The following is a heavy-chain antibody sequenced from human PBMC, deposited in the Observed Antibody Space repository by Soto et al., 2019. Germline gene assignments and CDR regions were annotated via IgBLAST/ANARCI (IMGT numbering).Heavy chain of an antibody. Sequence: VKVSCKASGGTFSSYAISWVRQAPGQGLEWMGGIIPTFGTANYAQKFQGRVTITADESTSTAYMELSSLRSEDTAVYYCAGGSADYYYYYGMDVWGQGTTVTAP. CDR2: IIPTFGTA. CDR1: GGTFSSYA. CDR3: AGGSADYYYYYGMDV. J-gene: IGHJ6*02. V-gene: IGHV1-69*13. D-gene: IGHD6-25*01.